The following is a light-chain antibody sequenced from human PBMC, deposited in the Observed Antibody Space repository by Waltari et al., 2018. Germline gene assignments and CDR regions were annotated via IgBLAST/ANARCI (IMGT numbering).Light chain of an antibody. V-gene: IGKV3-15*01. CDR1: QRFRNN. Sequence: EVLMTQPPATVSVSPGEGPTLPCWARQRFRNNVAWSQQKPGQAPRLLIYGASTRATGIPARFSGSGAGTDFSLTISGLQSEDFAVYYCQQYSDGYTFGQGTKLEIK. CDR3: QQYSDGYT. J-gene: IGKJ2*01. CDR2: GAS.